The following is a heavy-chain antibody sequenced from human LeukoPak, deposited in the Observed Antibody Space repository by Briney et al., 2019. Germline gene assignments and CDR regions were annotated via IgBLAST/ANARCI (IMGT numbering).Heavy chain of an antibody. CDR2: INPNTGAT. J-gene: IGHJ4*02. CDR1: GYTFTSYY. V-gene: IGHV1-2*02. CDR3: ARDTSEHDYSGFGY. D-gene: IGHD4-23*01. Sequence: ASVKVSCKASGYTFTSYYIHWVRQAPGQGLEWMGWINPNTGATHHAQKFLGGVTLTRDTSISTAYMELSSLIDDTAVYYCARDTSEHDYSGFGYWGQGTLVTVSS.